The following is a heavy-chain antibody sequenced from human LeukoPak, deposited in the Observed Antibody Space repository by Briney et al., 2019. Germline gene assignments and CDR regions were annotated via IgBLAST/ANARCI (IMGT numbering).Heavy chain of an antibody. Sequence: ASVKVSCKTSGYTFTDYAVHWVRQAPGQGLEWMGWINAANGNTKYSQKFQGRLTIIRDTFATTVYMDLSRLRSDDTAVYYCARETPTTWELLLWGQGTLVTVSS. D-gene: IGHD1-26*01. V-gene: IGHV1-3*01. CDR2: INAANGNT. CDR1: GYTFTDYA. CDR3: ARETPTTWELLL. J-gene: IGHJ4*02.